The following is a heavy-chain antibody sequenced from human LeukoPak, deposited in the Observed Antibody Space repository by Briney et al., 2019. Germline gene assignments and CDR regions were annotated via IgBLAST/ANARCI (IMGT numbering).Heavy chain of an antibody. CDR2: IGTRGTTM. Sequence: GGSLRLSCAASGFTFTSYVMNWVRQPPGKGLEWISYIGTRGTTMYYADSVKGRFTISRDNAKNSLYLQMNSLRDEDAATYYCARGRGSSWGQGTLVTVSS. CDR3: ARGRGSS. D-gene: IGHD2-21*01. V-gene: IGHV3-48*02. J-gene: IGHJ5*02. CDR1: GFTFTSYV.